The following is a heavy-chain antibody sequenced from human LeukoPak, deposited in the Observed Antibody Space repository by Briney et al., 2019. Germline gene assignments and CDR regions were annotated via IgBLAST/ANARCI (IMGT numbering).Heavy chain of an antibody. CDR2: ISGSGGST. J-gene: IGHJ4*02. CDR1: GFTFSDHY. CDR3: AKIGASVVVAAPIDY. V-gene: IGHV3-23*01. D-gene: IGHD2-15*01. Sequence: GGSLRLSCAASGFTFSDHYMDWVRQAPGKGLEWVSAISGSGGSTYYADSVKGRFTVSRDNSKNTLSLQMNSLRAEDTALYYCAKIGASVVVAAPIDYWGQGTLVTVSS.